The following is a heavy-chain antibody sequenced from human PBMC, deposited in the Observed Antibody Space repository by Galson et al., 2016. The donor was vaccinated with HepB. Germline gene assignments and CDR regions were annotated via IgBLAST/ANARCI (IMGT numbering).Heavy chain of an antibody. CDR2: ISYDGTIK. Sequence: SLRLSCAASGFTFSSYGMHWVRQAPGKGLEWVAFISYDGTIKYYTDSVKGRFTISRDNSKNTLYLQMNSLRVEDTAVYYCAKGTTLQVHFGYFDHWGQGTLVTVSS. CDR1: GFTFSSYG. J-gene: IGHJ4*02. V-gene: IGHV3-30*18. CDR3: AKGTTLQVHFGYFDH. D-gene: IGHD1/OR15-1a*01.